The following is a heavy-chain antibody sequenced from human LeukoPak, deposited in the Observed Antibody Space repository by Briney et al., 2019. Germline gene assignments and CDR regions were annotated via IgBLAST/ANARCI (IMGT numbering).Heavy chain of an antibody. D-gene: IGHD3-10*01. CDR2: ISGSGGST. CDR3: AKPPLLWFGENY. Sequence: PGGSLRLSCAASGFTFSSYAMSWVRQAPGKGLERVSAISGSGGSTYYADSVKGRFTISRDNSKNTLYLQMNSLRAEDTAVYYCAKPPLLWFGENYCGQGTLVTVSS. CDR1: GFTFSSYA. J-gene: IGHJ4*02. V-gene: IGHV3-23*01.